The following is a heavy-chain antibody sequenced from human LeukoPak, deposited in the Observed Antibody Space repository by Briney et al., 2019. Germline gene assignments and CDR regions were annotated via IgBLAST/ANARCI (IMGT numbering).Heavy chain of an antibody. CDR3: ARGSRATWGHDAFDI. V-gene: IGHV3-7*01. CDR1: GFTFSSYW. CDR2: IKQDGSEK. D-gene: IGHD1-26*01. J-gene: IGHJ3*02. Sequence: PGGSLRLSCAASGFTFSSYWMNWVRQAPGKGLEWVANIKQDGSEKYYVDSVKGRFTISRDNAKNSLYLQMNSLRAEDTAVYYCARGSRATWGHDAFDIWGQGTMVTVSS.